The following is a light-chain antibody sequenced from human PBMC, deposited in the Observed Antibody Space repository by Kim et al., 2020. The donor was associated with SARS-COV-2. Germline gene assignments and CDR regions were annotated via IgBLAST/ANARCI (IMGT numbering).Light chain of an antibody. CDR3: NSRDSSGNLVV. J-gene: IGLJ2*01. CDR2: GKN. V-gene: IGLV3-19*01. CDR1: SLRSYD. Sequence: ALGKTVRITCQGDSLRSYDASWYQQKPGQAPVLVIYGKNNRPSGIPDRFSGSSSGNTASLTITGAQAEDEADYYCNSRDSSGNLVVFGGGTKLTVL.